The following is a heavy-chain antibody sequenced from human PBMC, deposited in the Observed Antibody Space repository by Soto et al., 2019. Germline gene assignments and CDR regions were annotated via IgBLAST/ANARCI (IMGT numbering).Heavy chain of an antibody. V-gene: IGHV4-34*01. CDR2: INHSGST. CDR3: ARTLYYDFWSGFGY. CDR1: GGSFSGYY. J-gene: IGHJ4*02. D-gene: IGHD3-3*01. Sequence: SETLSLTCAVYGGSFSGYYWSWIRQPPGKGLEWIGEINHSGSTNYNPSLKSRVTISVDTSKNQFSLKLSSVTAADTAVYYCARTLYYDFWSGFGYWGQGTLVTVSS.